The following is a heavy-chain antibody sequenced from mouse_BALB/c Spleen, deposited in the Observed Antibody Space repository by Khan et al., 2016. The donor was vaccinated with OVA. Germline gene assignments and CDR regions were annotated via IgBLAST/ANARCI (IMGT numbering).Heavy chain of an antibody. D-gene: IGHD1-1*01. CDR3: ARYASSPYYAMDY. CDR1: GYTFTNYV. J-gene: IGHJ4*01. Sequence: VQLQQSGPELVKPGASVKMSCKATGYTFTNYVMHWVKQKPGQGLEWIGYINPYNDGTKYNEKFKDKATLTSDKSSSTAYMELSSLTSEDSAVYYSARYASSPYYAMDYWGQGTSVTVSS. CDR2: INPYNDGT. V-gene: IGHV1S136*01.